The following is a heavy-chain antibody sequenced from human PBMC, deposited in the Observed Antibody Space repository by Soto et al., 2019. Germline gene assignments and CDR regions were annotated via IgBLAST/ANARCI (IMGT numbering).Heavy chain of an antibody. CDR1: GGTFNNYP. J-gene: IGHJ6*02. CDR2: SIPIFGTA. V-gene: IGHV1-69*01. Sequence: QVQLVQSGAEVKKPASSVKVSCKASGGTFNNYPITWVRQAPGEGLEWMGGSIPIFGTANYAQNFQGRVTISVDESTSTAYMELSSLRSEATAVYYCARGRGYSGDDHYYYFDMDVWGQGPTVTVSS. D-gene: IGHD5-12*01. CDR3: ARGRGYSGDDHYYYFDMDV.